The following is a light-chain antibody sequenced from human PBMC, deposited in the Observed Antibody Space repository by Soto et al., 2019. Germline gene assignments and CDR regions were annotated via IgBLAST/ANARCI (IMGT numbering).Light chain of an antibody. CDR2: AAS. J-gene: IGKJ1*01. CDR3: QQSYSIPT. V-gene: IGKV1-39*01. CDR1: QSISSY. Sequence: DIQMTQSPSSLSASVGDRVTITCRASQSISSYLNWYQQKPGKAPKLLIYAASSLQSGVPSRFSGSGSETDFTLTISSLQPEDFATYYCQQSYSIPTFGQGTKVEIK.